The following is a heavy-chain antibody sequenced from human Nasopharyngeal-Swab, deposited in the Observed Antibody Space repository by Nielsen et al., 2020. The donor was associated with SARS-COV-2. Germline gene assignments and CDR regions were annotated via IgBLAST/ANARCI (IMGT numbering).Heavy chain of an antibody. V-gene: IGHV3-48*02. J-gene: IGHJ4*02. D-gene: IGHD6-13*01. CDR1: GFTFSSYS. CDR3: ARASKMGAAAGLHPFGN. CDR2: ISTSSSTI. Sequence: GESLKIPCAASGFTFSSYSMNWVRQAPGKGLEWVSYISTSSSTIYYADSVKGRFTISRDDAQNSLYLQMNSLRDEDTAVYYCARASKMGAAAGLHPFGNWGQGALVTVSS.